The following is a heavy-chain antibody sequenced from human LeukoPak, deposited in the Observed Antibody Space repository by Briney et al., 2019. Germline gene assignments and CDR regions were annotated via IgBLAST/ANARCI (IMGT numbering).Heavy chain of an antibody. CDR1: GFTFSSYW. D-gene: IGHD5-24*01. Sequence: PGGSLRLSCAASGFTFSSYWMSWVRQAPGKGLGWVANIKQDGNEKYYVDSVKGRFTISRDNAKNSLYLQMNSLRAEDTAVYYCARDPKRRDGYNYPWGQGALVTVSS. J-gene: IGHJ5*02. CDR3: ARDPKRRDGYNYP. CDR2: IKQDGNEK. V-gene: IGHV3-7*01.